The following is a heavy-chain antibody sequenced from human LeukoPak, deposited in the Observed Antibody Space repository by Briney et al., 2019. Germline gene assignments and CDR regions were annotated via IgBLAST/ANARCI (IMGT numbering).Heavy chain of an antibody. CDR1: GFTFSRFW. CDR3: AMGDTFDI. CDR2: IKQDGSEK. V-gene: IGHV3-7*01. Sequence: GGSLRLSCVASGFTFSRFWMSWVRQAPGKGLEWGANIKQDGSEKNYVDSVKGRFTISRDNAKNSLFLQMNSLRAEDTAVYYCAMGDTFDIWGQGTMVTVSS. J-gene: IGHJ3*02.